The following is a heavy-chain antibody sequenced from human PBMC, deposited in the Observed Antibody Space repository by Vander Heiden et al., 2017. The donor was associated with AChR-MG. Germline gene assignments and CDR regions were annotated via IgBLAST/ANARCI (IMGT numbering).Heavy chain of an antibody. V-gene: IGHV3-72*01. Sequence: EVQLVESGGGLVQPGGSLRLSCAASGFTFSDHYMDWVRQAPGKGLEWVGRTRNKANSYTTEYAASVKGRFTISRDDSKNSLYLQMNSLKTEDTAVYYCARLWFGELLHYYYMDVWGKGTTVTVSS. CDR1: GFTFSDHY. J-gene: IGHJ6*03. D-gene: IGHD3-10*01. CDR2: TRNKANSYTT. CDR3: ARLWFGELLHYYYMDV.